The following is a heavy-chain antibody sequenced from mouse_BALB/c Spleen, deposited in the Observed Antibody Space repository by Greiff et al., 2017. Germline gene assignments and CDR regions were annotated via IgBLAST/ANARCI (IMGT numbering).Heavy chain of an antibody. CDR2: IWAGGST. Sequence: VKLQESGPGLVAPSQSLSITCTVSGFSLTSYGVHWVRQPPGKGLEWLGVIWAGGSTNYNSALMSRLSISKDNSKSQVFLKMNSLQTDDTAMYYCARERYQAWFAYWGQGTLVTVSA. CDR3: ARERYQAWFAY. CDR1: GFSLTSYG. V-gene: IGHV2-9*02. J-gene: IGHJ3*01. D-gene: IGHD2-14*01.